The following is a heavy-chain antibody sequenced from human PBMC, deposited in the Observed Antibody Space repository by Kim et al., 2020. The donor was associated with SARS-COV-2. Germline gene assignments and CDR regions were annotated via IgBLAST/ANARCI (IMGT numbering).Heavy chain of an antibody. D-gene: IGHD3-10*01. Sequence: SETLSLTCAVYGGSFSGYYWSWIRQPPGKGLEWIGEINHSGSTNYNPSLKSRVTISVDTSKNQFSLKLSSVTAADTAVYYCARGSQSPSSGFDYWGQAT. V-gene: IGHV4-34*01. J-gene: IGHJ4*02. CDR2: INHSGST. CDR3: ARGSQSPSSGFDY. CDR1: GGSFSGYY.